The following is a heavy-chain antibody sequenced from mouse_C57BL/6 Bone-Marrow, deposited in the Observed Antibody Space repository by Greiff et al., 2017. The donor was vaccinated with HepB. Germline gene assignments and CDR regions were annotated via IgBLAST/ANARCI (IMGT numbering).Heavy chain of an antibody. D-gene: IGHD2-4*01. CDR1: GYTFTDYN. Sequence: VQLKESGPELVKPGASVKIPCKASGYTFTDYNMDWVKQSHGKSLEWIGDINPNNGGTIYNQQFTGMATLTVDKSSSTAYMELRSLTSEDTADYYCAIDGYDYDERGFDYWGQGTTLTVSS. CDR3: AIDGYDYDERGFDY. J-gene: IGHJ2*01. CDR2: INPNNGGT. V-gene: IGHV1-18*01.